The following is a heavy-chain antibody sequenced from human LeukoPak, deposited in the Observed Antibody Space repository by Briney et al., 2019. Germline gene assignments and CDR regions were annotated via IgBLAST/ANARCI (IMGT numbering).Heavy chain of an antibody. Sequence: PSETLSLTCTVSGGSISNYYWSWIRQPPGRGLEWIGYIYYSGGTNYNPSLKSRVTISLDTSKNQFSLKLSSVTAADTAVYYCARESITMVRGVIYYYYGMDVWGQGTTVTVSS. D-gene: IGHD3-10*01. J-gene: IGHJ6*02. V-gene: IGHV4-59*12. CDR1: GGSISNYY. CDR2: IYYSGGT. CDR3: ARESITMVRGVIYYYYGMDV.